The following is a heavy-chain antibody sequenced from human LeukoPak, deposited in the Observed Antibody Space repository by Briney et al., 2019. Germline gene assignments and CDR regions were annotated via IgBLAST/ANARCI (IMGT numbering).Heavy chain of an antibody. D-gene: IGHD3-22*01. Sequence: VASVKVSCKASGYTFTDYYMHWVRQAPGQGLEWMGRINPNSGGTNYAQKFQGRVTMTRDTSISTAYMELSSLRSEDTAVYYCARVRYYDSSGYSIFDYWGQGTLVTVSS. CDR2: INPNSGGT. CDR1: GYTFTDYY. V-gene: IGHV1-2*06. J-gene: IGHJ4*02. CDR3: ARVRYYDSSGYSIFDY.